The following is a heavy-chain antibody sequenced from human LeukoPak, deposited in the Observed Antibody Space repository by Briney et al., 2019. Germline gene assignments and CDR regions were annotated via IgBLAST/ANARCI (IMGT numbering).Heavy chain of an antibody. CDR2: ISSNGGST. CDR3: ARSASMTTVTTGWFDP. J-gene: IGHJ5*02. D-gene: IGHD4-17*01. V-gene: IGHV3-64*01. CDR1: GFTFSSYA. Sequence: TGGSLRLSCAASGFTFSSYAMHWVRQAPGKGLEYVSAISSNGGSTYYANSVKGRFTISRDNSKNTLYLQMGSLRAEDTAVYYCARSASMTTVTTGWFDPWGQGTLVTVSS.